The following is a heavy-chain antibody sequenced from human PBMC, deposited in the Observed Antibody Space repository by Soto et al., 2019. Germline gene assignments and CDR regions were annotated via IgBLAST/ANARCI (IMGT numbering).Heavy chain of an antibody. CDR3: ARGPTWGQRFES. D-gene: IGHD3-16*01. J-gene: IGHJ4*02. CDR1: GGTFSGHA. CDR2: LIPLFGTT. Sequence: QVQLVQSGAEVKKPGSSVKVSCEASGGTFSGHAISWVRQAPGQGPEWMGGLIPLFGTTQHAQNFQGRLTIRADKSTTTPCVNLTPLRCEDTALYYCARGPTWGQRFESWGEGTLVTVSS. V-gene: IGHV1-69*06.